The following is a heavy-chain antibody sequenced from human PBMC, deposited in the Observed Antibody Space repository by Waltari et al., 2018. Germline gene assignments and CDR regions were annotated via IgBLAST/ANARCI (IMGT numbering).Heavy chain of an antibody. Sequence: QVQLQESGPGLVKPSETLSLTCTVSGYSITSGYYWGCIRQPPGKGLEWIGSIYHSGNTNSNPALKGRLTISVDTSKNQFSLRLSSVTAADTAVYYCARAPMSGAATGTFDFWGLGSLVTVSP. CDR1: GYSITSGYY. CDR3: ARAPMSGAATGTFDF. V-gene: IGHV4-38-2*02. J-gene: IGHJ4*02. D-gene: IGHD6-13*01. CDR2: IYHSGNT.